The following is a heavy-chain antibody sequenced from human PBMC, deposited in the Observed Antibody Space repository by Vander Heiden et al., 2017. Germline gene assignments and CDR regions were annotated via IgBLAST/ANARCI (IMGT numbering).Heavy chain of an antibody. D-gene: IGHD6-6*01. Sequence: QVQLQESRPGLVKPSQTLSLTCTVSGGSISRGGYYWSWIRQHPGKGLEWIGYIYYSGSTYYNPSLKSRVTISVDTSKNQFSLKLSSVTAADTAVYYCARYAHKQLVDYWGQGTLVTVSS. CDR3: ARYAHKQLVDY. V-gene: IGHV4-31*03. CDR2: IYYSGST. CDR1: GGSISRGGYY. J-gene: IGHJ4*02.